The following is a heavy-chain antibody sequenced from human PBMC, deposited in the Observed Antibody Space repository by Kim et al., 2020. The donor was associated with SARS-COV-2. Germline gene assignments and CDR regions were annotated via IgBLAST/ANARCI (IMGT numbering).Heavy chain of an antibody. CDR1: GYTFTSYG. V-gene: IGHV1-18*01. J-gene: IGHJ6*02. D-gene: IGHD3-10*01. CDR3: ARDVGFGGGDRYYYYGMDV. Sequence: ASVKVSCKASGYTFTSYGISWVRQAPGQGLEWMGWISAYNGNTNYAQKLQGRVTMTTDTSTSTAYMELRSLRSDDTAVYYCARDVGFGGGDRYYYYGMDVWGQGTTVTVSS. CDR2: ISAYNGNT.